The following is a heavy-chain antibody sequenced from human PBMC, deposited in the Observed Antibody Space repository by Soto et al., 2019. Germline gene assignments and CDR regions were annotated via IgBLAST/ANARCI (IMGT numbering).Heavy chain of an antibody. CDR2: INHSGST. J-gene: IGHJ3*02. CDR3: ARGNATVVPQGAFDI. D-gene: IGHD4-17*01. Sequence: QVQLQQWGAGLLKPSETLSLTCAVDGGSFSGYYWSLIRQPPGKGLEWIGEINHSGSTNYNPSLKSRVTISVDTSKNQFSLKLSSVTAADTAVYYCARGNATVVPQGAFDIWGQGTMVTVSS. CDR1: GGSFSGYY. V-gene: IGHV4-34*01.